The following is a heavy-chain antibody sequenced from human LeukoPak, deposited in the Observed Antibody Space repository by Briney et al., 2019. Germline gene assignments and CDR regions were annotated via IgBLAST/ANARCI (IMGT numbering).Heavy chain of an antibody. CDR3: ARDVPRGTGYMDV. CDR1: GGSIKNYY. J-gene: IGHJ6*03. V-gene: IGHV4-59*01. Sequence: PSETLSLTCTVSGGSIKNYYWTWIRQPPGKGLKWIGYIYFSGSTSSNPSLKSRVTISVDTSKNQFSLRLKYVTAADTAVYYCARDVPRGTGYMDVWGKGTTVTVSS. D-gene: IGHD3-10*01. CDR2: IYFSGST.